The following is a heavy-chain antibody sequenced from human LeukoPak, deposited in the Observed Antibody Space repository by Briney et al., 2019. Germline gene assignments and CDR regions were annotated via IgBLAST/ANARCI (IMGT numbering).Heavy chain of an antibody. J-gene: IGHJ4*02. Sequence: PSEALSLTCTVSGGSISSGGYYWSWIRQHPGKGLEWNGYIYYSGSTYYNPSLKSRVTISVDTSKNQFSLKLSSVTAADTAVYYCAREDYYDSSGYLYWGQGTLVTVSS. CDR1: GGSISSGGYY. CDR3: AREDYYDSSGYLY. CDR2: IYYSGST. V-gene: IGHV4-31*03. D-gene: IGHD3-22*01.